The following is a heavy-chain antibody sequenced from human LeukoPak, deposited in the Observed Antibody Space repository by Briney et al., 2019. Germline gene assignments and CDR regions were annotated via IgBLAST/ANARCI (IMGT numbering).Heavy chain of an antibody. J-gene: IGHJ4*02. Sequence: PSETLSLTCAVSGGSISSSNWWSWVRQPPGKGLEWIGSIYYSGSTYYNPSLKSRVTISVDTSKNQFSLKLSSVTAADTAVYYCARHRYDFWSVPYYFDYWGQGTLVTVSS. CDR1: GGSISSSNW. V-gene: IGHV4-39*01. D-gene: IGHD3-3*01. CDR3: ARHRYDFWSVPYYFDY. CDR2: IYYSGST.